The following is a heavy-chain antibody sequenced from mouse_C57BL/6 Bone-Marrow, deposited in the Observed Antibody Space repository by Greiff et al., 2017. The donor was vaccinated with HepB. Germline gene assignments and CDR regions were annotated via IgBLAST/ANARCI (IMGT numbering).Heavy chain of an antibody. D-gene: IGHD2-2*01. J-gene: IGHJ2*01. CDR1: GFTFSDYY. V-gene: IGHV5-12*01. Sequence: EVMLVESGGGLVQPGGSLKLSCAASGFTFSDYYMYWVRQTPEKRLEWVAYISNGGGSTYYPDTVKGRFTISRDNAKNTLYLQMCRLKSEDTAMYYCARLTYGCYFDYWGQGTTLTVSS. CDR3: ARLTYGCYFDY. CDR2: ISNGGGST.